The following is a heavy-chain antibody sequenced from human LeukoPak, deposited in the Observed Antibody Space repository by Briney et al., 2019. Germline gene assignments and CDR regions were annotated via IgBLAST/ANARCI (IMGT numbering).Heavy chain of an antibody. J-gene: IGHJ6*03. CDR2: IYYSGST. CDR3: ARDLLEDYYYYMDV. D-gene: IGHD1-1*01. V-gene: IGHV4-39*02. CDR1: GGSISSSSYY. Sequence: PSETLSLTCTVSGGSISSSSYYWGWIRQPPGKGLEWIGSIYYSGSTYYNPSLKSRVTISVDTSKNQFSLKLSSVTAADTAVYYCARDLLEDYYYYMDVWGKGTTVTVSS.